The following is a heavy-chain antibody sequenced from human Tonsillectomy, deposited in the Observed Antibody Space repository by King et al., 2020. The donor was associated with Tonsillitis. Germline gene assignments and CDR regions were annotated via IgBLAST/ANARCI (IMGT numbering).Heavy chain of an antibody. CDR3: ARDGWM. V-gene: IGHV3-48*01. CDR1: GFTFTTYN. J-gene: IGHJ4*02. CDR2: ISTSGSIM. Sequence: VQLVESGGGLVQPGGSLRLSCTTSGFTFTTYNINWVRQAPGKGLEWVSYISTSGSIMYYADSVKGRFTISRENAKASAYLQMNSLRVEDTAVYFCARDGWMRGQGTLVTVSS. D-gene: IGHD5-12*01.